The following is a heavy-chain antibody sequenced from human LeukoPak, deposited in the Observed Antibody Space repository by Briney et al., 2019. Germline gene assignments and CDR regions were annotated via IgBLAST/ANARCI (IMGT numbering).Heavy chain of an antibody. D-gene: IGHD3-16*02. CDR1: GYTFTSYA. CDR3: ARAYQRLGELSLPDY. J-gene: IGHJ4*02. Sequence: ASVKVSCKASGYTFTSYAMNWVRQAPGQGLEWMGWIHPSTGNPTYAQGFTGRFVFSLDTSVSTTYLQISSLKAEDTAVYYCARAYQRLGELSLPDYWGQGTLVTVSS. CDR2: IHPSTGNP. V-gene: IGHV7-4-1*02.